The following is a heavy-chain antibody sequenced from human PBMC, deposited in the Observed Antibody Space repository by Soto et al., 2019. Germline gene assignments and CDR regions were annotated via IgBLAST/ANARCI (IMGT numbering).Heavy chain of an antibody. CDR1: GFTFSTYG. D-gene: IGHD6-6*01. V-gene: IGHV3-30*03. CDR3: ARVIRADSTSSNFYYYSGLDV. J-gene: IGHJ6*02. CDR2: ISNNGINK. Sequence: LRLSCAASGFTFSTYGMHWVRQSPGKGLEWLAVISNNGINKYYADSVKGRFTISRDNSKDTLFLQMNSLRGEDTAIYYCARVIRADSTSSNFYYYSGLDVWGQGTTVTVSS.